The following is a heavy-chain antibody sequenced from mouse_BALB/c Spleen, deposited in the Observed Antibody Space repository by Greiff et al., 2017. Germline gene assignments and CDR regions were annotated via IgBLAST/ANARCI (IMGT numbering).Heavy chain of an antibody. D-gene: IGHD2-4*01. CDR1: GYTFTDYA. V-gene: IGHV1-67*01. J-gene: IGHJ4*01. CDR3: ARSGYDYDGDAMDY. Sequence: QVHVKQSGPELVRPGESVKISCKGSGYTFTDYAMHWVKQSHAKSLEWIGVISIYYDNTNYNQKFKGKATMTVDKSSSTAYMELARLTSEDSAIYYCARSGYDYDGDAMDYWGQGTSVTVSS. CDR2: ISIYYDNT.